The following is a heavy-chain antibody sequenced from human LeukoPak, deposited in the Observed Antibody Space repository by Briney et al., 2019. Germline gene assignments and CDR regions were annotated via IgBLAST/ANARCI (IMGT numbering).Heavy chain of an antibody. Sequence: ASETLSLTCTVSGGSISSYYWSWIRQPAGKGLEWIGRIYTSGSTNYNPSLKSRVTMSVDTSKNQFSLKLSSVTAADTAVYYCAGLPYDSSGYHRFDYWGQGTLVTVSS. V-gene: IGHV4-4*07. CDR2: IYTSGST. D-gene: IGHD3-22*01. CDR1: GGSISSYY. J-gene: IGHJ4*02. CDR3: AGLPYDSSGYHRFDY.